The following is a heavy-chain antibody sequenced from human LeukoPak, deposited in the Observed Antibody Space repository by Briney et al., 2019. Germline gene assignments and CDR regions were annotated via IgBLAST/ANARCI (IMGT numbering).Heavy chain of an antibody. V-gene: IGHV4-38-2*02. CDR3: AREWWYYDSSGEDAFDI. Sequence: SETLSLTCTVSGYSISSGYYWGWIRQPPGKGLEWIGRIYTSGSTNYNPSLKSRVTMSVDTSKNQFSLKLSSVTAADTAVYYCAREWWYYDSSGEDAFDIWGQGTMVTVSS. J-gene: IGHJ3*02. D-gene: IGHD3-22*01. CDR1: GYSISSGYY. CDR2: IYTSGST.